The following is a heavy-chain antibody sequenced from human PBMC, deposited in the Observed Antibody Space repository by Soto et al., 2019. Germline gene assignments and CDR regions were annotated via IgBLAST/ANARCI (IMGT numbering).Heavy chain of an antibody. CDR1: GDSVSSNSAA. J-gene: IGHJ6*02. V-gene: IGHV6-1*01. D-gene: IGHD6-13*01. CDR3: ARHTGYSSSWYLYYYYGMDV. CDR2: TYYRSRWYN. Sequence: SQTLSLTCAISGDSVSSNSAAWNWIRQSPSRGLEWLGRTYYRSRWYNDYAVSVKSRISVDTSKNQFSLKLSSVTAADTAVYYCARHTGYSSSWYLYYYYGMDVWGQGTTVTVSS.